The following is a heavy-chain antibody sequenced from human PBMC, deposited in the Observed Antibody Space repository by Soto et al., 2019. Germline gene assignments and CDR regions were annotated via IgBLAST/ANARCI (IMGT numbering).Heavy chain of an antibody. CDR1: GGTFSSYR. V-gene: IGHV1-69*01. Sequence: QVQLVQYGAEIRRPGSSVKVSCKASGGTFSSYRINWVRQAPGQGLEWVGGIVPIYRTADYAQKFQGRVTITADESARTAYMELRGLKSQDTAVYYCARDSGAKLSSSWGQGTLVTVSS. CDR2: IVPIYRTA. J-gene: IGHJ4*02. D-gene: IGHD6-13*01. CDR3: ARDSGAKLSSS.